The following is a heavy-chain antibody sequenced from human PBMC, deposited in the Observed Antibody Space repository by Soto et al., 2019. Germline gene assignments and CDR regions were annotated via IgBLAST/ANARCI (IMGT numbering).Heavy chain of an antibody. J-gene: IGHJ4*02. Sequence: QVQLVGSGGGVVQPGRSLRLSCAASGFTFSSYGMHWVRQAPGKGLEWVAVIWYDGSNKYYADSVKGRFTISRDNSKNTLYLQMNSLRAEDTAVYYCARGAYSASYNLVYWGQGTLVTVSS. CDR3: ARGAYSASYNLVY. D-gene: IGHD1-26*01. V-gene: IGHV3-33*01. CDR2: IWYDGSNK. CDR1: GFTFSSYG.